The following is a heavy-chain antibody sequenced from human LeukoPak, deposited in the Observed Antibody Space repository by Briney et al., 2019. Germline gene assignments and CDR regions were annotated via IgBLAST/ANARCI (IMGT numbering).Heavy chain of an antibody. D-gene: IGHD6-19*01. Sequence: PSETLSLTCAVYGGPFSGYYWSWIRQPPGKGLDWIGEINHSGSTNYNPSLKSRVTISVDTSKNQFSLKLSSVTAADTAVYYCARGGAVAGSPLNWYFDLWGRGTLVTVPS. V-gene: IGHV4-34*01. J-gene: IGHJ2*01. CDR2: INHSGST. CDR1: GGPFSGYY. CDR3: ARGGAVAGSPLNWYFDL.